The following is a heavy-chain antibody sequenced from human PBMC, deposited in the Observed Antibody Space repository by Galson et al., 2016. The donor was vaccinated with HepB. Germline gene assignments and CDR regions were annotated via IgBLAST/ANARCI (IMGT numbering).Heavy chain of an antibody. CDR3: ARARVACIYGRKSYIFDY. Sequence: SETLSLTCTVSGGSISTYYWSWIRQPPGKGLEWIGYIYYSGSTNYNPSPKSRVTMSVVTSKNQFSLKLNSVTAADTAVYYCARARVACIYGRKSYIFDYWGQGTLVTFSS. CDR1: GGSISTYY. V-gene: IGHV4-59*01. J-gene: IGHJ4*02. CDR2: IYYSGST. D-gene: IGHD2/OR15-2a*01.